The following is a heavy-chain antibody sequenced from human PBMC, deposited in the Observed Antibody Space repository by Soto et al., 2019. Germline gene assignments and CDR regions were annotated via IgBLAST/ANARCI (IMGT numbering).Heavy chain of an antibody. CDR1: GFTFSGSA. V-gene: IGHV3-73*02. Sequence: EVQLVESGGGLVQPGGSLKLSCAASGFTFSGSAMHWVRQASGKGLEWVGRIRSKANNYATAYAPSLKGRFTISRDDSKNMAYLQMNSLKNEDTAVYYCTMGLLWFGAYWGQGALVTVSS. J-gene: IGHJ4*02. D-gene: IGHD3-10*01. CDR2: IRSKANNYAT. CDR3: TMGLLWFGAY.